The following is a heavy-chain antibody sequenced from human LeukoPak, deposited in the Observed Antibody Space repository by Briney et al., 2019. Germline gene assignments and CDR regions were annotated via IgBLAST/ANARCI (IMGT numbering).Heavy chain of an antibody. D-gene: IGHD3-10*01. CDR3: ASCYGSGSYYNYYYYMDV. CDR1: GFTVSSNY. Sequence: GGSLRLSCAASGFTVSSNYMSWVRQAPGKGLEWVSVIYSGGSTYYADSVKGRFTISRDNSKNTLYLQMNSLRAEHTAVYYCASCYGSGSYYNYYYYMDVWGKGTTVTVSS. V-gene: IGHV3-53*01. J-gene: IGHJ6*03. CDR2: IYSGGST.